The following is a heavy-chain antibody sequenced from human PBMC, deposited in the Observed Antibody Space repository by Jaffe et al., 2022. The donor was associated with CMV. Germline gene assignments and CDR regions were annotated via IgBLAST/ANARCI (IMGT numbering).Heavy chain of an antibody. CDR3: ARAGAYGSGSYSPTHNWFDP. Sequence: QVQLVQSGAEVKKPGASVKVSCKASGYTFSSYYMHWVRQAPGQGLEWMGTINPNGGFTTYAQKFQGRVTMTRDTSTSTVYMELSSLRSEDTAVYYCARAGAYGSGSYSPTHNWFDPWGQGTLVTVSS. J-gene: IGHJ5*02. CDR2: INPNGGFT. CDR1: GYTFSSYY. D-gene: IGHD3-10*01. V-gene: IGHV1-46*01.